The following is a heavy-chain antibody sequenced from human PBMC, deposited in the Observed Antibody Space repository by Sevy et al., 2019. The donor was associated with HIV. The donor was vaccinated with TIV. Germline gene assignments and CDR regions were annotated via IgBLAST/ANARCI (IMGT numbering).Heavy chain of an antibody. D-gene: IGHD3-22*01. Sequence: GGSLRLSCTASGFNFSPYALHWVRQVPGKGLEWVATISSDGSKRYYTDSVKGRFSISRDNSKNTLYLQMNNLTPEDTAVFYCAKERYYYDSRSSDWFDPWGQGALVTVSS. V-gene: IGHV3-30*18. CDR1: GFNFSPYA. CDR3: AKERYYYDSRSSDWFDP. J-gene: IGHJ5*02. CDR2: ISSDGSKR.